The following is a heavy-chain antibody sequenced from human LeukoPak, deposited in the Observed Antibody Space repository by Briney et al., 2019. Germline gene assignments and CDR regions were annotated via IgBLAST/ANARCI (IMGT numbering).Heavy chain of an antibody. Sequence: GGSLRLSCAASGLTFRPYTMHWVRQAPGKGLEFVSAIIGDGITTYYADSVKGRFTVSRDNSKSTLYLQMGSLTAEDMAVYYCARERAGYYLDVWGKGTTVTVFS. CDR2: IIGDGITT. CDR1: GLTFRPYT. V-gene: IGHV3-64*02. D-gene: IGHD3-9*01. CDR3: ARERAGYYLDV. J-gene: IGHJ6*04.